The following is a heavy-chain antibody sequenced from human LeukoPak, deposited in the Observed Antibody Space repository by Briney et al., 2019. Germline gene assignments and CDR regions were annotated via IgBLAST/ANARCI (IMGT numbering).Heavy chain of an antibody. V-gene: IGHV4-31*03. D-gene: IGHD3-3*01. J-gene: IGHJ4*02. CDR2: IYYSGST. CDR3: ARVETWSGYYSHDY. CDR1: GGSISSGGYY. Sequence: SETLSLTCTVSGGSISSGGYYWSWIRQHPGKGLEWIGYIYYSGSTYYNPSLKSRVTISVDTSKNQFSLELSSVTAADTAVYYCARVETWSGYYSHDYWGQGTLVTVSS.